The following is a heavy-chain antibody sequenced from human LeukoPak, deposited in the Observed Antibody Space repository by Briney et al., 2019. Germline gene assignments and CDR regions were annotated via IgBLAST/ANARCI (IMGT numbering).Heavy chain of an antibody. Sequence: PGGSLRLSCAASGFTFSDYYMSWIRRAPGKGLEWVSYISSSSGYTNYADSVKGRFTISRDNAKNSLYLQMNSLRAEDTAVYFCARDGRRIQDYWYFDLWGRGTLVTVSS. D-gene: IGHD5-18*01. CDR3: ARDGRRIQDYWYFDL. J-gene: IGHJ2*01. V-gene: IGHV3-11*06. CDR2: ISSSSGYT. CDR1: GFTFSDYY.